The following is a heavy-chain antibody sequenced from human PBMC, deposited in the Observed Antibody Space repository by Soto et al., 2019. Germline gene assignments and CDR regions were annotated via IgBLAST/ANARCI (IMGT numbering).Heavy chain of an antibody. CDR1: GFTVSSNY. CDR3: AATRLGY. CDR2: IYSGGST. D-gene: IGHD5-12*01. V-gene: IGHV3-53*04. J-gene: IGHJ4*02. Sequence: EVQLVESGGGLVQPGGSLRLSCATSGFTVSSNYMSWVRQAPGKGLEWVSVIYSGGSTYYADSVKGRFTISRHNSKNPLYLQMNSLIAEDTAVYYCAATRLGYWGQGTLVTVSS.